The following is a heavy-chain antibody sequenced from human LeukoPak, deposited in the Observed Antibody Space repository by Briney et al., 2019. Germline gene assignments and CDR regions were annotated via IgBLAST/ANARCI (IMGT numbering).Heavy chain of an antibody. CDR2: ISSSSSYI. V-gene: IGHV3-21*01. CDR1: GFTFSSYS. CDR3: AQNFYDSSGLYFDY. J-gene: IGHJ4*02. D-gene: IGHD3-22*01. Sequence: GGSLRLSCAASGFTFSSYSMNWVRQAPGKGLEWVSSISSSSSYIYYADSVKGRFTISRDNAKNSLYLQMNSLRAADTAVYYCAQNFYDSSGLYFDYWGQGTLVTVSS.